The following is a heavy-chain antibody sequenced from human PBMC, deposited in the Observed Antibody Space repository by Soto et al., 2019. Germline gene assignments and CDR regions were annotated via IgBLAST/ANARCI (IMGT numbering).Heavy chain of an antibody. CDR3: ARDVKGGYDSPPPYFDS. Sequence: QVQLVQSGAEVKKPGSSVKVSCKASGGTFSSYTISWVRQAPGQGLEWMGRIIPILGIANYAQKFQGRVTITAEKSTSTAYMELSSRRSEDPAVYYCARDVKGGYDSPPPYFDSWGQGTLVTVSS. V-gene: IGHV1-69*08. CDR2: IIPILGIA. CDR1: GGTFSSYT. J-gene: IGHJ4*02. D-gene: IGHD5-12*01.